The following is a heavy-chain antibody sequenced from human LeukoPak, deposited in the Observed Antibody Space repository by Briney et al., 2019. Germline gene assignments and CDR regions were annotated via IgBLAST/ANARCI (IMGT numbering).Heavy chain of an antibody. J-gene: IGHJ6*02. CDR1: GGTFSGYY. Sequence: PSETLSLTCAVPGGTFSGYYWNWVRQPPGKGLEWIGEINHSGITNYNPSRKIRVTISVDPSKNKFSLKVRSVAAADSAVYYCARRVRLWTNYLYYYGTDVWGQGTTVTVSS. D-gene: IGHD3-10*01. V-gene: IGHV4-34*01. CDR3: ARRVRLWTNYLYYYGTDV. CDR2: INHSGIT.